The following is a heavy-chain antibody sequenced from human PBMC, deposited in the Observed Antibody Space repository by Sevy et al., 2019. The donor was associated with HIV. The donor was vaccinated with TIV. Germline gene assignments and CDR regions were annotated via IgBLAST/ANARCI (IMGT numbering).Heavy chain of an antibody. CDR3: ARGDPDSDPSGDDAFDI. J-gene: IGHJ3*02. Sequence: ASVKVSCKASGYTFTTYDISWVRQATGQGLEWMGWMNPNSGATGYAQNFQGRVTITGNTSISTAYLELSSLKSEDTAVYFCARGDPDSDPSGDDAFDIWGRGTMVTVSS. V-gene: IGHV1-8*03. CDR1: GYTFTTYD. CDR2: MNPNSGAT. D-gene: IGHD1-26*01.